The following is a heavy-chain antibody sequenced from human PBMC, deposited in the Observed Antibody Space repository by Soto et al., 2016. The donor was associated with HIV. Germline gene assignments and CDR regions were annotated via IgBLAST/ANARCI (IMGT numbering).Heavy chain of an antibody. CDR1: GFTFDDYG. CDR3: AREMSGFVSGGSPRTYWYMDV. V-gene: IGHV3-20*04. D-gene: IGHD2-15*01. CDR2: INWNGGST. Sequence: EVQLVESGGGVVRPGGSLRLSCAASGFTFDDYGMSWVRQAPGKGLEWVSGINWNGGSTGYADSVKGRFTISRDNAKNSLYLQMNSLRAEDTALYYCAREMSGFVSGGSPRTYWYMDVWGKGTTVTVSS. J-gene: IGHJ6*03.